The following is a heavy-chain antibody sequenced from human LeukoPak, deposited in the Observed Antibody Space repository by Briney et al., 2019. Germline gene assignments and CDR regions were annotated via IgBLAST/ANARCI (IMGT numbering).Heavy chain of an antibody. CDR1: GFSFDDYA. J-gene: IGHJ4*02. Sequence: PGRSLRLSCAASGFSFDDYAMHWVRQAPGKGLEWVSGISWNRGSIGYADSVKGRFTISRDNAKNSLYLQMNSLRAEDTAVYYCARKNGLDYWGQGTLVTVSS. CDR2: ISWNRGSI. CDR3: ARKNGLDY. V-gene: IGHV3-9*01.